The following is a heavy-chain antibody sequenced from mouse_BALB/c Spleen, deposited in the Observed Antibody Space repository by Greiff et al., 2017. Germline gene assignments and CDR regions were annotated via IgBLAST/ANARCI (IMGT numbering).Heavy chain of an antibody. V-gene: IGHV14-1*02. D-gene: IGHD2-3*01. CDR3: ASDGYLFAY. CDR1: GFNIKDYY. CDR2: IDPENGNT. Sequence: EVKLQQSGAELVRPGALVKLSCKASGFNIKDYYMHWVKQRPEQGLEWIGWIDPENGNTIYDPKFQGKASITADTSSNTAYLQLSSLTSEDTAVYYCASDGYLFAYWGQGTLVTVSA. J-gene: IGHJ3*01.